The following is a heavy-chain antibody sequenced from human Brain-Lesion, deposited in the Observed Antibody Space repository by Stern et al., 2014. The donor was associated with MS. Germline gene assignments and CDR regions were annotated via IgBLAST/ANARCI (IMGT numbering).Heavy chain of an antibody. Sequence: QVQLVESGPGLVKPSETLSLSCTVSGGSINSSSYYWGWVRQPPGKGLEWIGSIYYSGSSYSNPSLKSRLAMSVDTSQNHFSLRLSSVTAADTAVYYCARLGVMVTFGGVIAPSDFDSWGQGTLVTVSS. CDR2: IYYSGSS. D-gene: IGHD3-16*02. CDR1: GGSINSSSYY. V-gene: IGHV4-39*02. J-gene: IGHJ4*02. CDR3: ARLGVMVTFGGVIAPSDFDS.